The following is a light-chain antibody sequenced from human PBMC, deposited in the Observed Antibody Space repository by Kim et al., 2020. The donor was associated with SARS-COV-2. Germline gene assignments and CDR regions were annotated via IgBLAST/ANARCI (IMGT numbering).Light chain of an antibody. CDR1: QTINNK. V-gene: IGKV3-15*01. CDR3: QQSNNWPPLT. CDR2: DAT. Sequence: SPGEGAARTCWASQTINNKLVWYQHKPGQAATLLIYDATARATGVPARFIGSGSETDFTLTISSLQSEDFAVYYCQQSNNWPPLTFGQGTKVDIK. J-gene: IGKJ1*01.